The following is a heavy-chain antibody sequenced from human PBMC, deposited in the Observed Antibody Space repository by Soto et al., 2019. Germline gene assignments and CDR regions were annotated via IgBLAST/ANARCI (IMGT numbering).Heavy chain of an antibody. J-gene: IGHJ4*02. V-gene: IGHV3-23*01. CDR2: ISGSGGTA. Sequence: EVQLLESGGGSVQPGGSLRLSCAASGFTFSSYAMHWVRRPPGKGLEWVSSISGSGGTAYYADSVKGRFSISRDSLVNTLYLQMNSRRAEDTAVYYCAKGRGQNWNFDYCVQGTLVTVSP. D-gene: IGHD1-1*01. CDR3: AKGRGQNWNFDY. CDR1: GFTFSSYA.